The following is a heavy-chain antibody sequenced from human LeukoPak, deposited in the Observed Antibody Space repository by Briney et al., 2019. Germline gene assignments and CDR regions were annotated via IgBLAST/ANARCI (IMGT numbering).Heavy chain of an antibody. D-gene: IGHD1-1*01. CDR3: AKDLEAWTYYYYYMDV. V-gene: IGHV3-23*01. CDR1: GFTFNTYA. Sequence: GGSLRLSCAASGFTFNTYAMSWVRQAPGKGLEWVSAISGSGRSTFYADSVKGRFTISRDNSKNTLYLQMNSLRAEDTAVYYCAKDLEAWTYYYYYMDVWGKGTTVTISS. J-gene: IGHJ6*03. CDR2: ISGSGRST.